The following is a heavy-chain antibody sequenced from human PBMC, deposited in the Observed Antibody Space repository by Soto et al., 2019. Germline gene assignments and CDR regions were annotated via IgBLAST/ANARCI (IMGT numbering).Heavy chain of an antibody. Sequence: QVQLVQSGAEVKKPGASVKVSCKASGYTFTSYDINWVRQATGQGLEWMGWMNPNSGNTGYAQKFQGRVTMTRNTSISTAYMELSSLRSEDTAVYYCARGILMTSLLVYYYYYMDVWGKGTTVTVSS. D-gene: IGHD3-9*01. CDR2: MNPNSGNT. CDR1: GYTFTSYD. J-gene: IGHJ6*03. CDR3: ARGILMTSLLVYYYYYMDV. V-gene: IGHV1-8*01.